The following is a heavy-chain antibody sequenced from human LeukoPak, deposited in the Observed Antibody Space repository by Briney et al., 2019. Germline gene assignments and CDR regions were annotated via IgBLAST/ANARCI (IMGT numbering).Heavy chain of an antibody. J-gene: IGHJ5*02. CDR3: AKQWLVRGWFDP. CDR1: GFTFSSYA. D-gene: IGHD6-19*01. Sequence: GGSLRLSCAASGFTFSSYAISWVRQAPGRGLEWVSAISGSGGSTYYADSVKGRFTISRDNSNNTLYLQMNSLRAEDTAVYYCAKQWLVRGWFDPWGQGTLVTVSS. V-gene: IGHV3-23*01. CDR2: ISGSGGST.